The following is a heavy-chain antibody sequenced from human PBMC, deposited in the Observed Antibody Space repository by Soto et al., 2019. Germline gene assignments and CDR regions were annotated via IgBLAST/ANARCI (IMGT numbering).Heavy chain of an antibody. D-gene: IGHD3-22*01. CDR2: IIPIFGTA. J-gene: IGHJ4*02. Sequence: QVQLVQSGAEVKKPGSSVKVSCKASVGTFSSYAISWVRQAPGQGREWMGGIIPIFGTANYAQKFQGRVTITADESTSTAYMVLSSLRSEDTAVYYCARSYYYDSSGSGHFGYWGQGTLVTVSS. CDR3: ARSYYYDSSGSGHFGY. V-gene: IGHV1-69*01. CDR1: VGTFSSYA.